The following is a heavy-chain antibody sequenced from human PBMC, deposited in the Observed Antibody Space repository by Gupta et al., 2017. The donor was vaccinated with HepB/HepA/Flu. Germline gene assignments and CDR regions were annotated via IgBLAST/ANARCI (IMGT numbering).Heavy chain of an antibody. Sequence: EVQLVESGGGLIQPGGSLRLSCAASGFTVGNNYMSWVRQSPGKGLEWVALIYSGGTTQHADSVRGRFTISRDSSKNTLYLQMNNLRAEDTAMYYGVVRSKSYGAAWGYWGQGTLGTVSS. D-gene: IGHD3-10*01. CDR1: GFTVGNNY. CDR3: VVRSKSYGAAWGY. J-gene: IGHJ4*02. V-gene: IGHV3-53*01. CDR2: IYSGGTT.